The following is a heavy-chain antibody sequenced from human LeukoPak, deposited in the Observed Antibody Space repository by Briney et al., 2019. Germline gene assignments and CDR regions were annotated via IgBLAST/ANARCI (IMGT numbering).Heavy chain of an antibody. CDR2: ISSSGST. CDR1: GDSISSGDYY. CDR3: ARGYSYGPYAFDI. J-gene: IGHJ3*02. D-gene: IGHD5-18*01. Sequence: SETLSLTCTVSGDSISSGDYYWSWIRQPAGKGLEWIGRISSSGSTNYNPSLKSRVTISVDTSKNQFSLKLSSVTAADTAVYYCARGYSYGPYAFDIWGQGKMVTVSS. V-gene: IGHV4-61*02.